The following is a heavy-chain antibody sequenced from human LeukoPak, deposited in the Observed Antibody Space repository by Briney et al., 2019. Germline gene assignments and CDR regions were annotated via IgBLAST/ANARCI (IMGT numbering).Heavy chain of an antibody. CDR3: AQDFYGSGSYAY. J-gene: IGHJ4*02. Sequence: PGGSLRLSCAASGFTVSSNYMSWVRQAPGQGLEWVSVIYSGGSTYYADSVKGRFTISRDNSKNTLYLQMNSLRAEDTAVYYCAQDFYGSGSYAYWGQGTLVTVSS. CDR1: GFTVSSNY. CDR2: IYSGGST. D-gene: IGHD3-10*01. V-gene: IGHV3-66*01.